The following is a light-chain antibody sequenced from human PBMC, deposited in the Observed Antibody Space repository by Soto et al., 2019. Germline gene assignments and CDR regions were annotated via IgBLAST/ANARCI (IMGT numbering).Light chain of an antibody. CDR3: QQANSFPPIT. CDR1: QGISSW. V-gene: IGKV1-12*01. J-gene: IGKJ5*01. Sequence: DVQMAQSPSSVYSSVGDRVTITCRASQGISSWLSWYQQKPAKAPKLXXYAASSLQSGVPSRFSGSGSGTAFTLTISSLQPEDFATYYCQQANSFPPITFGQGTRLEIK. CDR2: AAS.